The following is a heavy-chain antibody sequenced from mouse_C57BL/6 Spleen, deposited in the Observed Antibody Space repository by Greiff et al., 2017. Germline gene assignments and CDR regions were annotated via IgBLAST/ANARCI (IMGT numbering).Heavy chain of an antibody. CDR2: IYWDDDK. D-gene: IGHD1-1*01. J-gene: IGHJ1*03. CDR3: ARRALDYYGSSYFDV. V-gene: IGHV8-12*01. Sequence: ESGPGILQSSQTLSLTCSFSGYSLSTSGMGVSWIRQPSGKGLEWLAHIYWDDDKRYNPSLKSRLTISKDTSRNQVFLKITSVDTADTATYYCARRALDYYGSSYFDVWGTGTTVTVSS. CDR1: GYSLSTSGMG.